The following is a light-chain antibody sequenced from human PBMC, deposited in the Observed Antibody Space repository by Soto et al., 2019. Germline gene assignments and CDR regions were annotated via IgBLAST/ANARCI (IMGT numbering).Light chain of an antibody. J-gene: IGLJ2*01. V-gene: IGLV2-11*01. CDR2: DVN. Sequence: QSVLTQPRSVSGSPGQSVTISCTGTSSDVGGYDYVSWYQQHPGKAPKLMIYDVNKRPSGVPDRFSGSKSGNTASLTISGLQAEDEADYYCCSYAGSYTQEVFGGGTKLTVL. CDR1: SSDVGGYDY. CDR3: CSYAGSYTQEV.